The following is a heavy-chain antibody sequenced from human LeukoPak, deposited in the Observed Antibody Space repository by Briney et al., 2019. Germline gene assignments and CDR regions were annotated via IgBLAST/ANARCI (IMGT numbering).Heavy chain of an antibody. D-gene: IGHD5-24*01. Sequence: SETLSLTCTVSVGSVSSRRYCWSWIRRPPGKGLEWIGYIYYSGSTNYNPSLKSRVTISVDTSKNQFSLKLSSVTAADTAVYYCARAFDGYNDFDYWGQGTLVTVSS. CDR1: VGSVSSRRYC. J-gene: IGHJ4*02. CDR2: IYYSGST. CDR3: ARAFDGYNDFDY. V-gene: IGHV4-61*01.